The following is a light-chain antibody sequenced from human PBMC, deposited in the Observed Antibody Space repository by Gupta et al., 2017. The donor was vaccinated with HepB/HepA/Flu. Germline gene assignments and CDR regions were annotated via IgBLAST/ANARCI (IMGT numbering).Light chain of an antibody. CDR2: CKK. V-gene: IGLV1-47*02. Sequence: QSVLTQPPSASGTPGQSVTISCSGSSSNIGSNYVYWYQQFQGTETKRLMNCKKQRPSGVYDRCLCYTTGSYAAPQTSGLRSDDEADDYWGRSDASRSGVVFGNGTKLTVL. J-gene: IGLJ1*01. CDR1: SSNIGSNY. CDR3: GRSDASRSGVV.